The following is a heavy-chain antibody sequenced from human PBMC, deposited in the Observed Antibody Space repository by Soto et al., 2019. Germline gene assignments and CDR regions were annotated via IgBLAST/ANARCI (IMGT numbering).Heavy chain of an antibody. CDR3: VRDGTKTLRDWFDP. CDR1: AASISGFY. Sequence: SETLSLTCTVSAASISGFYWSWIRKSAGKGLEWIGRIYATGTTDYNPSLKSRVMMSVDTSKKQFSLKLRSVTAADTAVYYCVRDGTKTLRDWFDPWGQGISVNVS. D-gene: IGHD1-1*01. J-gene: IGHJ5*02. CDR2: IYATGTT. V-gene: IGHV4-4*07.